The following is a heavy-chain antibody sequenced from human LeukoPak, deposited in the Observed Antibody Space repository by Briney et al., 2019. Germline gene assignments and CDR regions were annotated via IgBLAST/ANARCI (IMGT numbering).Heavy chain of an antibody. CDR3: ARGTVAGKAPY. CDR1: GFTFSDYY. D-gene: IGHD6-19*01. V-gene: IGHV3-11*04. J-gene: IGHJ4*02. Sequence: GGSLRLSCAATGFTFSDYYMSWIRQAPGKGLEWVSYISSSGSTIYYADSVKGRFSISRDNAKNSLHLQMNSLRAEDTAVYYCARGTVAGKAPYWGQGTLVTVSS. CDR2: ISSSGSTI.